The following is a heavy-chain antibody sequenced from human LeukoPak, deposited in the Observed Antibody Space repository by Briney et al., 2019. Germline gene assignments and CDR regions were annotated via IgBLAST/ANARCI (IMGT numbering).Heavy chain of an antibody. D-gene: IGHD6-13*01. V-gene: IGHV3-48*03. CDR1: GFTFSSYE. J-gene: IGHJ4*02. CDR3: AKDIYGGAAAGTFDY. Sequence: GGSLRLSCAASGFTFSSYEMNWVRQAPGKGLEWVSYISSSGSTIYYADSVEGRFTISRDNAKNSLYLQMNSLRAEDMALYYCAKDIYGGAAAGTFDYWGQGTLVTVSS. CDR2: ISSSGSTI.